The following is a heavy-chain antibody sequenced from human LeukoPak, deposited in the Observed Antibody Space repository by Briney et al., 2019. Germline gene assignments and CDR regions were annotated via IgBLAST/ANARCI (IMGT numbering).Heavy chain of an antibody. V-gene: IGHV3-23*01. CDR1: GFTFSSYA. D-gene: IGHD2-15*01. Sequence: GGSLRLSCAASGFTFSSYAMSWVRQAPGKGLEWVSAISGSGGSTYYADSVKGRLTISRDNSKNTLHLRMNSLRAEDTAVYYCAKAKIGTYCSGGSCYDTTGFYFDYWGRGTLVTVSS. CDR2: ISGSGGST. CDR3: AKAKIGTYCSGGSCYDTTGFYFDY. J-gene: IGHJ4*02.